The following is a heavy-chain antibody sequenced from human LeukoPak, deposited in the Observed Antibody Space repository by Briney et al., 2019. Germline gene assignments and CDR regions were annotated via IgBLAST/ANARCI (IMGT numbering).Heavy chain of an antibody. D-gene: IGHD1-26*01. CDR1: GFTFSSYW. CDR2: INSDGSST. J-gene: IGHJ4*02. CDR3: ATESGTYSGTCFDY. V-gene: IGHV3-74*01. Sequence: GGSLRLSCAASGFTFSSYWMHWVRQAPGKGLVWVSRINSDGSSTSYADSVKGRFTISRDNAKNSLYLQMNSLRAEDTDVYYCATESGTYSGTCFDYWGQGNLVTVSS.